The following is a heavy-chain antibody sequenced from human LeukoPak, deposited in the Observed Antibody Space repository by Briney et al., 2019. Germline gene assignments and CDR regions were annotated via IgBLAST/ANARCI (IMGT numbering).Heavy chain of an antibody. CDR1: GFTFSSYY. CDR3: AKVYCSSTSCYTVAAGEDYYYYYMDV. V-gene: IGHV3-21*04. J-gene: IGHJ6*03. CDR2: ISSGGSYS. D-gene: IGHD2-2*02. Sequence: PGGSPRLSCAASGFTFSSYYMNWVRQAPGKGLEWVSSISSGGSYSYYADSVEGRLTTSRDNSKNTLYLQMNSLRAEDTAVYYCAKVYCSSTSCYTVAAGEDYYYYYMDVWGKGTTVTVSS.